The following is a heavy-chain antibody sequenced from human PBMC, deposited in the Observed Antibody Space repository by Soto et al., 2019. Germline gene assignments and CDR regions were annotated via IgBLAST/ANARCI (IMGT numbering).Heavy chain of an antibody. CDR1: GFTFSNAW. CDR2: IKSKTDGGTT. J-gene: IGHJ4*02. Sequence: EVQLVESGGGLVKPGGSLRLSCAASGFTFSNAWMSWVRQAPGKGLEWVGRIKSKTDGGTTDYAAPVKGRFTISRDDSKNTLYLQMNSLKTEDTAVYYCTTAVPDIAVAGLPGHDYWGQGTLVTVSS. CDR3: TTAVPDIAVAGLPGHDY. V-gene: IGHV3-15*01. D-gene: IGHD6-19*01.